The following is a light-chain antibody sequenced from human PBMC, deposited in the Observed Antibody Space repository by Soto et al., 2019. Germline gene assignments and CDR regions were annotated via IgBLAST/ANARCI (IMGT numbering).Light chain of an antibody. V-gene: IGKV3-11*01. CDR2: DAS. Sequence: EIVLTQSPAPLSFSPGERATLSFSASQSVSRYLAWYQQKPGQAPRLLIYDASNRATGIPARFSGSGSGTDFTLTISSLEPEDFAVYYCQQRSNWPPITFGQGTRLEIK. CDR1: QSVSRY. J-gene: IGKJ5*01. CDR3: QQRSNWPPIT.